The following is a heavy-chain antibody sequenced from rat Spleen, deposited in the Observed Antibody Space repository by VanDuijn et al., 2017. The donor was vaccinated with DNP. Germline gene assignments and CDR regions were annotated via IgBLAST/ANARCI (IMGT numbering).Heavy chain of an antibody. V-gene: IGHV5-46*01. CDR3: TRALGYYGYNGNY. J-gene: IGHJ2*01. CDR1: GFTFSSFP. D-gene: IGHD1-9*01. CDR2: ISTSGGST. Sequence: EVKLVESGGGLVQPGRSLKLSCAASGFTFSSFPMAWVRQAPTKGLEWVATISTSGGSTYYRDSVKGRFTISRDNAKSTLYLQMNSLRSEDTATYYCTRALGYYGYNGNYWGQGVMVTVSS.